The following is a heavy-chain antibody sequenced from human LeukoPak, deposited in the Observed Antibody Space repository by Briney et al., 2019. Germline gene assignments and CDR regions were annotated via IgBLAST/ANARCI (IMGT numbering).Heavy chain of an antibody. D-gene: IGHD2-21*02. CDR1: GFTFSSYA. CDR2: ISGSGGST. J-gene: IGHJ6*04. Sequence: GGSLRLSCAPSGFTFSSYAMSRVRQAPGKGLEWVSAISGSGGSTYYADSVKGRFTISRDNSKNTLYLQMNSLRAEDTAVYYCAKGEIVMVTVGCYYGMDVWGEGTTVTVSS. V-gene: IGHV3-23*01. CDR3: AKGEIVMVTVGCYYGMDV.